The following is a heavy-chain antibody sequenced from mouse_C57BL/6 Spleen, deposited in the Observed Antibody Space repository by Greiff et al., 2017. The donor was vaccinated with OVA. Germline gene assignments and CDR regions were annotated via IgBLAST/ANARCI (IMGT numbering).Heavy chain of an antibody. D-gene: IGHD1-1*01. CDR3: ARGNYGFFAY. V-gene: IGHV3-6*01. CDR2: ISYDGSN. J-gene: IGHJ3*01. Sequence: ESGPGLVKPSQSLSLTCSVTGYSITSGYYWNWIRQFPGNKLEWMGYISYDGSNNYNPSLKNRISITRDTSKNQFFLKLNSVTTEDTATYYCARGNYGFFAYWGQGTLVTVSA. CDR1: GYSITSGYY.